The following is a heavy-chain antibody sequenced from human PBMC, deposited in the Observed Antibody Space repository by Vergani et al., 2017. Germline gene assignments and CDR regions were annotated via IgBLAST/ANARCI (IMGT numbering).Heavy chain of an antibody. D-gene: IGHD3-22*01. Sequence: QGQLAQSGAEVKKPGSSVKVSCKASGGTFSSNSISWVRQVPGQGLEWMGRIIPILGTTSYAQKFQGRVTILADESTSTAYMELSSLRSEETAVYYCARSSSYYSYYFDFWGQGTLVPFSS. CDR1: GGTFSSNS. V-gene: IGHV1-69*13. J-gene: IGHJ4*02. CDR2: IIPILGTT. CDR3: ARSSSYYSYYFDF.